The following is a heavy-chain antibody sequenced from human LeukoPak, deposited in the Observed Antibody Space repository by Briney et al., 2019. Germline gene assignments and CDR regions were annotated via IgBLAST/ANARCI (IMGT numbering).Heavy chain of an antibody. CDR3: AIAAGWEQAY. D-gene: IGHD1-26*01. Sequence: GGSLRLSCAASGFTFSTYWMSWVRQAPGKGLEWVANINQDGSATNYVDSAKGQFIVSRDNAKNSVFLQMSSLRAEDTAVYYCAIAAGWEQAYWGQGTLVTVSS. CDR2: INQDGSAT. V-gene: IGHV3-7*01. CDR1: GFTFSTYW. J-gene: IGHJ4*02.